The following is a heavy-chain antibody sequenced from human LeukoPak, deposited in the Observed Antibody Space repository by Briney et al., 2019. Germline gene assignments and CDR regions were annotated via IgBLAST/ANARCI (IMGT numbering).Heavy chain of an antibody. CDR3: ANEYSSSSVLFY. CDR1: GGSISSSSYY. CDR2: IYYSGST. Sequence: SSETLSLTCTVSGGSISSSSYYWGWIRQPPGKGLEWIGSIYYSGSTYYNPSLKSRVTISVDTSKNQFSLKLSSVTAADTAVYYCANEYSSSSVLFYWGQGTLVTVSS. J-gene: IGHJ4*02. V-gene: IGHV4-39*01. D-gene: IGHD6-6*01.